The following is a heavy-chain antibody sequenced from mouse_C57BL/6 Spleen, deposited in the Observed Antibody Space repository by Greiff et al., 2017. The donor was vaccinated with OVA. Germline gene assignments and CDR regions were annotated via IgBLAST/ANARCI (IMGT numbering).Heavy chain of an antibody. D-gene: IGHD1-1*01. CDR2: INPSSGYT. J-gene: IGHJ1*03. V-gene: IGHV1-7*01. CDR3: ARVGEVVDWYFDV. CDR1: GYTFTIYW. Sequence: VQLQQSGAELAKPGASVKLSCKASGYTFTIYWMHWVKQRPGQGLEWIGYINPSSGYTKYNQKFKDKATLTADKSSSTAYMQLSSLTYEDSAVYYCARVGEVVDWYFDVWGTGTTVTVSS.